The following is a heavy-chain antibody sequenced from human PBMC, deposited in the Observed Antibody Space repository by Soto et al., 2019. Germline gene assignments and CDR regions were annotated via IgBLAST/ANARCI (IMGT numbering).Heavy chain of an antibody. CDR1: GYRFTYYW. CDR2: IYPDDSDT. V-gene: IGHV5-51*01. Sequence: GESLKISCTGSGYRFTYYWIGWVRQMPGKGLEWMGIIYPDDSDTTYSPSFQGQVTFSVDKSISTAYLQWSSLKASDTAMYYCARQIYDSDSGPNFQYYFDSWGQGTLVTSPQ. J-gene: IGHJ4*02. CDR3: ARQIYDSDSGPNFQYYFDS. D-gene: IGHD3-22*01.